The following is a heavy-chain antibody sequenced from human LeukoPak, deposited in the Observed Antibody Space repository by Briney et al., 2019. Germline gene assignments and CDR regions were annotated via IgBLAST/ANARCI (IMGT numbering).Heavy chain of an antibody. Sequence: GGSLRLSCAVPGFTVSDKHMSWVRQAPGKGLEWVSTIYSGGNTFYADSVKGRFTISRDNSKNTLYFQMNSLRAEDTAVYYCATGRDAYKSGCWGQGTLVTVSS. D-gene: IGHD5-24*01. V-gene: IGHV3-66*01. CDR3: ATGRDAYKSGC. J-gene: IGHJ4*02. CDR1: GFTVSDKH. CDR2: IYSGGNT.